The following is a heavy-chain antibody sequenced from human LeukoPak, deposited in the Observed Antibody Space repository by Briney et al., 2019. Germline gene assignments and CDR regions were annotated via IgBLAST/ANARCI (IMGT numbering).Heavy chain of an antibody. V-gene: IGHV4-59*08. CDR3: ARLRGLYGDYVSRNDRRDYYYYGMDV. Sequence: SETLSLICTVSSGSIGSYYWSWIRQPPGKGLEWIGYIFYNGRTKYNPSLESRVTMSVDTSKNQFSLKLSSVTTADTAMYYCARLRGLYGDYVSRNDRRDYYYYGMDVWGQGTTVTVSS. CDR2: IFYNGRT. CDR1: SGSIGSYY. J-gene: IGHJ6*02. D-gene: IGHD4-17*01.